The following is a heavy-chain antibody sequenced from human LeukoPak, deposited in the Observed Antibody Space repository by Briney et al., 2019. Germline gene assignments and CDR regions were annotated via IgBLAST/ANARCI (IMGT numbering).Heavy chain of an antibody. D-gene: IGHD5-18*01. J-gene: IGHJ4*02. CDR3: ARGGYSYGPQAY. CDR2: IYSGGST. Sequence: GGSLRLSCAASGFTVSSNYMSWVRQAPGKGLEWVSVIYSGGSTYYADSVKGRFTISRDNSKNTLYLQMNSLRAEETAVHYCARGGYSYGPQAYWGQGTLVTVSS. V-gene: IGHV3-53*01. CDR1: GFTVSSNY.